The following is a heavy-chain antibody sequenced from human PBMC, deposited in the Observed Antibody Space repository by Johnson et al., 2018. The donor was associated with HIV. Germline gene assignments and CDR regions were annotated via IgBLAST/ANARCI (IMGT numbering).Heavy chain of an antibody. D-gene: IGHD6-13*01. CDR1: GFTFSSYG. CDR3: AKDRDSSSWYGYDAFDI. Sequence: VQLVESGGGVVQPGRSLRLSCAASGFTFSSYGMHWVRQAPGKGLEWVAVIWYDGSNKYYADSVEDRFTISRDNSKNTLYLQMNSLRAEDTAVYYCAKDRDSSSWYGYDAFDIWGQGTMVTVSS. J-gene: IGHJ3*02. CDR2: IWYDGSNK. V-gene: IGHV3-33*06.